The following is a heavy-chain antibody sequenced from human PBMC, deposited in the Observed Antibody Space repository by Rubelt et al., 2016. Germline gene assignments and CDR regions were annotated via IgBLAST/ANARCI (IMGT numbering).Heavy chain of an antibody. Sequence: QVQLQESGPRLVKPSQTMSLTCTVSGCSISSGGYYWSWIRQNTGKGLEWIGYIYYSGSTYYNPSLKSRVTISVDTSKNQFSRKLSSVTAADTAVYYCARVRGYSYGYYAFDIWGQGTMVTVSS. CDR3: ARVRGYSYGYYAFDI. J-gene: IGHJ3*02. D-gene: IGHD5-18*01. CDR1: GCSISSGGYY. V-gene: IGHV4-31*03. CDR2: IYYSGST.